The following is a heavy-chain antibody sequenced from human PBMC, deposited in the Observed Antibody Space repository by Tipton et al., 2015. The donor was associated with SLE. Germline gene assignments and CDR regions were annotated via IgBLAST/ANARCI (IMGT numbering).Heavy chain of an antibody. Sequence: TLSLTCTVSGGSISSSSYYWGWIRQPPGKGLEWIGSIYYRGSTYYNPSLKSRVTISVDTSKNQFSLKLSSVTAADTAVYYCARGSGSPDVWGQGTTVTVSS. CDR2: IYYRGST. D-gene: IGHD3-3*01. J-gene: IGHJ6*02. CDR3: ARGSGSPDV. V-gene: IGHV4-39*07. CDR1: GGSISSSSYY.